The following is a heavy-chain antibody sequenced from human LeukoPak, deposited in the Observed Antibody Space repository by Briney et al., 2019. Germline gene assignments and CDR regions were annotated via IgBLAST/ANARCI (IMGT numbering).Heavy chain of an antibody. Sequence: GASVKVSCKASGYTFTGYYMHWVRQAPGQGLEWMGWINTNTGNPTYAQGFTGRFVFSLDTSVSTAYLQISSLKAEDTAVYYCARDSSGYYTTDLDYWGQGTLVTVSS. D-gene: IGHD3-22*01. V-gene: IGHV7-4-1*02. J-gene: IGHJ4*02. CDR1: GYTFTGYY. CDR3: ARDSSGYYTTDLDY. CDR2: INTNTGNP.